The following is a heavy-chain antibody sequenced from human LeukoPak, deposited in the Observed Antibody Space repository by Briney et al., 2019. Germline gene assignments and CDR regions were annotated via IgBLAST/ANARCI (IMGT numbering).Heavy chain of an antibody. J-gene: IGHJ6*03. CDR2: INPNSGGT. D-gene: IGHD4-17*01. CDR3: AGGSLVTTKYYYYYMDV. Sequence: ASVKVSCKASGYTFTGYYMHWVRQAPGQGLEWMGWINPNSGGTNYAQKFQGRVTKTRDTSISTAYMELSRLRSDDTAVYYCAGGSLVTTKYYYYYMDVWGKGTTVTVSS. CDR1: GYTFTGYY. V-gene: IGHV1-2*02.